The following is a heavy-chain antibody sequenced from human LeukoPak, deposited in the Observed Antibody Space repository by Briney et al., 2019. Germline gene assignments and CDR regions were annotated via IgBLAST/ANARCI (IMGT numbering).Heavy chain of an antibody. D-gene: IGHD5-12*01. CDR3: ARGLTRGYTYGGCFDP. CDR1: GGSISSSDYY. Sequence: SETLSLTCTVSGGSISSSDYYWGWIRQPPGKGLEWIASIYYSGSTYYSPSLKSGVTISVDTSKNQFSRKLRPVTATDTAVYYCARGLTRGYTYGGCFDPWGQGTLVTVSS. CDR2: IYYSGST. J-gene: IGHJ5*02. V-gene: IGHV4-39*01.